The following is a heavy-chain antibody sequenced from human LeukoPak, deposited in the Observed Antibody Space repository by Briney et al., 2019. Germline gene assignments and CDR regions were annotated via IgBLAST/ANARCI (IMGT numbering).Heavy chain of an antibody. D-gene: IGHD1-26*01. V-gene: IGHV3-30-3*01. CDR3: ARDQQGGGSYQVGPFDY. CDR2: ISYDGSNK. Sequence: GGSLRLSCVASGFTFSSYAMHWVRQAPGKGLEWVAVISYDGSNKYYADSVKGRFTISRDNSKNTLYLQMNSLRAEDTAVYYCARDQQGGGSYQVGPFDYWGQGTLVTVSS. CDR1: GFTFSSYA. J-gene: IGHJ4*02.